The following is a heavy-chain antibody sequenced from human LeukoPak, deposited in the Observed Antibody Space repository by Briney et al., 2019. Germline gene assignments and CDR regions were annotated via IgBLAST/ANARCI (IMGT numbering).Heavy chain of an antibody. D-gene: IGHD3-3*01. Sequence: PSQTLSLTCAVSGGSISSGGYSWSWIRQPPGKGLEWIGYIYHSGSTYYNPSLKSRVTISVDRSKNQFSLKLSSVTAADTAVYYCARGREWLSDYWGQGTLVTVSS. CDR1: GGSISSGGYS. CDR3: ARGREWLSDY. V-gene: IGHV4-30-2*02. J-gene: IGHJ4*02. CDR2: IYHSGST.